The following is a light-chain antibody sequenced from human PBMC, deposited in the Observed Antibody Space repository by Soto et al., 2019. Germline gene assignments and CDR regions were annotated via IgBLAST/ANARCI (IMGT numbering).Light chain of an antibody. V-gene: IGKV1D-13*01. Sequence: AIQLTQSPSSLSASVGDRVTITCRASQGISMALAWYQQKPGKAPQLLIFGASTLESWVPSRFSGSGSGTDFTFNISSLQPEDIATYYCQQYDNLPLTFGGGTKVDIK. CDR2: GAS. J-gene: IGKJ4*01. CDR1: QGISMA. CDR3: QQYDNLPLT.